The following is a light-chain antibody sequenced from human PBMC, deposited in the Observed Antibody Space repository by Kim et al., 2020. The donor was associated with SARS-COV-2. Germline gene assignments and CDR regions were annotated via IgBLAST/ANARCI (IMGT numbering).Light chain of an antibody. CDR1: KWGDKD. Sequence: VSPGQTASITCSGDKWGDKDASWYQQKSGQSPVLVIYQDTKRPSGIPERFSGSNSGNTATLTISGTQAMDEADYYCQTWDSSTPVVFGGGTKLTVL. CDR3: QTWDSSTPVV. V-gene: IGLV3-1*01. CDR2: QDT. J-gene: IGLJ2*01.